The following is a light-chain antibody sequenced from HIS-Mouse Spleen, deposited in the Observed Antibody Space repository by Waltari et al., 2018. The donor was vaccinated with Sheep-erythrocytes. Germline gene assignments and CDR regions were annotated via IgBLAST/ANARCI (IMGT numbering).Light chain of an antibody. CDR3: CSYAGSSTPWV. CDR1: SSDVGSYNL. Sequence: QSALTQPASVSGSPGQSITISCTGTSSDVGSYNLVSWYQQHPGKAPKLMIYEGSKRPSWVANRFSGSKSGNTAYLKIAGLQAEDEADYYCCSYAGSSTPWVFGGGTKLTVL. V-gene: IGLV2-23*01. J-gene: IGLJ3*02. CDR2: EGS.